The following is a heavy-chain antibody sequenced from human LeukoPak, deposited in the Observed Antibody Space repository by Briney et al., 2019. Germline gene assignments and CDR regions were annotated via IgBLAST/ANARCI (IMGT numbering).Heavy chain of an antibody. CDR3: ARQVAPLLRFLEWSPVGFDP. D-gene: IGHD3-3*01. V-gene: IGHV4-34*01. CDR1: GGSFSGYY. J-gene: IGHJ5*02. Sequence: PSETLSLTCAVYGGSFSGYYWSWIRQPPGTGLEWIGEINHSGSTNYNPSLKSRVTISVDTSKNQFSLKLSSVTAADTAVYYCARQVAPLLRFLEWSPVGFDPWGQGTLVTVSS. CDR2: INHSGST.